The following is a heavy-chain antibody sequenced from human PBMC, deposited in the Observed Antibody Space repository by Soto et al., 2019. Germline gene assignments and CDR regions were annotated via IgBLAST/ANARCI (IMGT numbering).Heavy chain of an antibody. Sequence: GGSLRLSCAASGFTFSSYGMHWVRQAPGKGLEWVAIIWYDGSNKYYADSVKGRFTISRDNSKNTLYLQMNSLRVEDTAVYYCARVEAGRSNYYYYGMDVWGQGTTVTVSS. V-gene: IGHV3-33*01. D-gene: IGHD3-16*02. CDR2: IWYDGSNK. CDR3: ARVEAGRSNYYYYGMDV. CDR1: GFTFSSYG. J-gene: IGHJ6*02.